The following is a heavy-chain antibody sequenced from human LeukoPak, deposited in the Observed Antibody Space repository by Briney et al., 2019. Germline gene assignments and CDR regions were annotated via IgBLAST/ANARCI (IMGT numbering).Heavy chain of an antibody. V-gene: IGHV4-61*02. CDR2: IYTSGST. D-gene: IGHD3-3*01. J-gene: IGHJ4*02. CDR3: ARMGFYDFWSGYFYYFDY. Sequence: SETLSLTCTVSGGSISSGSYYWSWIRQPAGRGLEWTGRIYTSGSTNYNPSLKSRVTMSVDTSKNQFSLKLSSVTAADTAVYYCARMGFYDFWSGYFYYFDYWGQGTLVTVSS. CDR1: GGSISSGSYY.